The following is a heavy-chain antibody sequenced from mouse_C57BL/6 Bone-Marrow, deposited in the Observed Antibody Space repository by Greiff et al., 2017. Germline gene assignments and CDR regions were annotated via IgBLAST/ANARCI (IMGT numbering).Heavy chain of an antibody. D-gene: IGHD2-4*01. CDR2: IDPENGDT. CDR3: TTLYYDYGAY. J-gene: IGHJ3*01. CDR1: GFNIKDDY. V-gene: IGHV14-4*01. Sequence: EVQGVESGAELVRPGASVKLSCTASGFNIKDDYMHWVKQRPEQGLEWIGWIDPENGDTEYASKFQGKATITADTSSNTAYLQLSSLTSEDTAVYYCTTLYYDYGAYWGQGTLVTVSA.